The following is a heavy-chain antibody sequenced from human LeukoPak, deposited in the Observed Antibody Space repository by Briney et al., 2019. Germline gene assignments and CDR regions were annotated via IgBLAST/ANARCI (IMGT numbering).Heavy chain of an antibody. J-gene: IGHJ3*02. CDR2: IIPIFGTA. D-gene: IGHD3-22*01. Sequence: SVKVSCKASGGTFSSYAISWVRQAPGQGLEWMGGIIPIFGTANYAQKFQGRVTITADDSTSTAYMELSSLRSEDTAVYYCASTYYYDSSGYVSAFDIWGQGTMVTVSS. V-gene: IGHV1-69*13. CDR1: GGTFSSYA. CDR3: ASTYYYDSSGYVSAFDI.